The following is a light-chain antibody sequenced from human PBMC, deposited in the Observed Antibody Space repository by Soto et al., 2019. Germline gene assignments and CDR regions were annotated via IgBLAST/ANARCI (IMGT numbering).Light chain of an antibody. CDR3: SSYTSSSTLKV. CDR1: SSDVGGYNY. Sequence: QSALTQPASVSGSPGQSITISCTGTSSDVGGYNYVSWYQQHPGKAPKLMIYDVSNRPSGVSNRFSGSKSGNTVSLTISGLQAEDEADYYCSSYTSSSTLKVFGGGTKVTVL. V-gene: IGLV2-14*01. J-gene: IGLJ2*01. CDR2: DVS.